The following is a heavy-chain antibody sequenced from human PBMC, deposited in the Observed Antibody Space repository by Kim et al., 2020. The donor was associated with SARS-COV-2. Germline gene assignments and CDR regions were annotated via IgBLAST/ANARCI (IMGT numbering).Heavy chain of an antibody. J-gene: IGHJ6*02. D-gene: IGHD2-2*01. CDR2: IIPIFGTA. CDR3: AGPFVVVPAAMSSGGVDARYYYYYYGMDV. Sequence: SVKVSCKASGGTFSSYAISWVRQAPGQGLEWMGGIIPIFGTANYAQKFQGRVTITADKSTSTAYMELSSLRSEDTAVYYCAGPFVVVPAAMSSGGVDARYYYYYYGMDVWGQGTTVSVSS. CDR1: GGTFSSYA. V-gene: IGHV1-69*06.